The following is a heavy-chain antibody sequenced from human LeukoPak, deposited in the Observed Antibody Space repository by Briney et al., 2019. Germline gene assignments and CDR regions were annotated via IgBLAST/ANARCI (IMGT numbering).Heavy chain of an antibody. CDR2: ISSSGSTM. CDR3: ARDMAAAGDF. J-gene: IGHJ4*02. Sequence: GGSLRLSCAASGFTFSNYEVNWVRQAPGRGLEWVSYISSSGSTMYYAGSVKGRFTISRDNAKNSLYLQMNSLRAEDTAVYYCARDMAAAGDFWGQGALVTVSS. CDR1: GFTFSNYE. V-gene: IGHV3-48*03. D-gene: IGHD6-13*01.